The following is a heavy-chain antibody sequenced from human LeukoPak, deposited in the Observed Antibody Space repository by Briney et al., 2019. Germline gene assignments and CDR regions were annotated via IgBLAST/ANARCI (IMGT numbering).Heavy chain of an antibody. J-gene: IGHJ5*02. CDR3: AKDSNPTVTDGGNWFDP. Sequence: PGGSLRLSCAASGFTFDDYAMHWVRQAPGKGLEWVSGISWNSGSIGYADSVKGRFTISRDNAKNSLYLQMNSLRAEDTALYYCAKDSNPTVTDGGNWFDPWGQGTLVTVSS. CDR1: GFTFDDYA. D-gene: IGHD4-11*01. V-gene: IGHV3-9*01. CDR2: ISWNSGSI.